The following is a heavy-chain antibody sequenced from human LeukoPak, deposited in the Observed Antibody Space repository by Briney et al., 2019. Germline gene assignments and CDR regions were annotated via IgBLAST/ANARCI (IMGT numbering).Heavy chain of an antibody. Sequence: SETLSLTCTVSGGSTSSYYWSWIRQPPGKGLEWIGYIYYSGSTNYNPSLKSRVTISVDTSKNQFSLKLSSVTAADTAVYYCARGQRPYSSAGNAYWGPGTLVTVSS. CDR3: ARGQRPYSSAGNAY. V-gene: IGHV4-59*01. D-gene: IGHD6-19*01. CDR1: GGSTSSYY. CDR2: IYYSGST. J-gene: IGHJ4*02.